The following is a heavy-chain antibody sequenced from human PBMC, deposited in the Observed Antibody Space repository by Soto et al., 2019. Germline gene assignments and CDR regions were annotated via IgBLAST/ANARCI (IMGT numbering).Heavy chain of an antibody. CDR3: ARGHIGDYDFWSGYSYYYGMDV. CDR2: INAYNGNT. Sequence: ASVKVSCKASGYTFTSYGISWVRQPPGQGLEWMGWINAYNGNTNYAQKLQGRVTMTTDTSTSTAYMELSSLRSEDTAVYYCARGHIGDYDFWSGYSYYYGMDVWGQGTTVTVSS. CDR1: GYTFTSYG. V-gene: IGHV1-18*01. J-gene: IGHJ6*02. D-gene: IGHD3-3*01.